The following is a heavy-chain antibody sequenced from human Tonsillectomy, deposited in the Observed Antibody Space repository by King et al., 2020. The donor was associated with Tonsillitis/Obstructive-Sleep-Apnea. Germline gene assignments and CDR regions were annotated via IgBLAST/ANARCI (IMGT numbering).Heavy chain of an antibody. J-gene: IGHJ4*02. D-gene: IGHD1/OR15-1a*01. Sequence: QLVQSGAEVKKPGESLRISCKGSGYSFTSYWISWVRQMPGKGLEWMGRIDPSDSYTNYSPSFQGHVTISADNSISTAYLQRSSLKASDTAMYYCARLHLISDNWNNSPYYFDYWGQGTLVTVSS. V-gene: IGHV5-10-1*01. CDR3: ARLHLISDNWNNSPYYFDY. CDR1: GYSFTSYW. CDR2: IDPSDSYT.